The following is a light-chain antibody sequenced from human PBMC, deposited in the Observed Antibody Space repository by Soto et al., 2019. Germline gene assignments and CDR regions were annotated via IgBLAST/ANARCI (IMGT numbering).Light chain of an antibody. Sequence: EIVMTQSPATLSLSPGERATLSCRASQSVSSSYLSWYQQKPGQAPRLLIYGASTRATGIPARFSGSGSGTDCTLTISSLQPEDFAVYYCQQDYNLPRTFGQGTKVEIK. CDR3: QQDYNLPRT. CDR2: GAS. CDR1: QSVSSSY. V-gene: IGKV3D-7*01. J-gene: IGKJ1*01.